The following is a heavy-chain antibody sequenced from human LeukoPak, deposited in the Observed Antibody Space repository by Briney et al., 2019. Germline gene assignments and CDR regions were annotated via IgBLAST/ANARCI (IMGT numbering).Heavy chain of an antibody. CDR2: IRYDGSNK. D-gene: IGHD2-2*01. CDR3: VPAAKGAEYFQH. CDR1: GFTFSSYG. V-gene: IGHV3-30*02. J-gene: IGHJ1*01. Sequence: PGGSLRLSCAASGFTFSSYGMHWVRQAPGKGLEWVAFIRYDGSNKYYADSVKGRFTISRDNSKNTLYLQMNSLRAEDTAVYYVVPAAKGAEYFQHWGQGTLVTVPS.